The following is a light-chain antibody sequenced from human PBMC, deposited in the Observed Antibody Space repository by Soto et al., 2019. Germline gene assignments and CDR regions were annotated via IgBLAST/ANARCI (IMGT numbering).Light chain of an antibody. V-gene: IGKV2-28*01. CDR3: MQAVQYR. J-gene: IGKJ3*01. CDR2: LGS. Sequence: EIVMTQSPLSLPVTPGEPASISCRSSQSLLHTNGYNYLDWYLQKPGQSPQLLIYLGSHRASGVADKFNGSGSGTDFTLTITRVEAEDVGVYYCMQAVQYRFGPGTKVDIK. CDR1: QSLLHTNGYNY.